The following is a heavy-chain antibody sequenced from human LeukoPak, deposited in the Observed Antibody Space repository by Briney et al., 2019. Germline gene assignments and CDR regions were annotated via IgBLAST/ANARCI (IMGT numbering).Heavy chain of an antibody. Sequence: ASVKVSCKASGYTFTSYYMHWVRQAPGQGLEWMGIINPSGGSTSYAQKFQGRVTMTRDTSTSTVYMELSSLRSDDTAVYYCARDRSYYGSGSYYADYYYYYYMDVWGKGTTVTVSS. D-gene: IGHD3-10*01. CDR2: INPSGGST. J-gene: IGHJ6*03. CDR1: GYTFTSYY. CDR3: ARDRSYYGSGSYYADYYYYYYMDV. V-gene: IGHV1-46*01.